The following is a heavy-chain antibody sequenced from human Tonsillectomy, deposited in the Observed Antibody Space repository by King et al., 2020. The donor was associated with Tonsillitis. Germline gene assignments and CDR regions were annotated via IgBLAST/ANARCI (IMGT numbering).Heavy chain of an antibody. CDR3: ARDRYYDSSGYETQDAFDI. CDR1: GGSVSSGDYS. CDR2: IYYSGST. J-gene: IGHJ3*02. Sequence: VQLQESGPGLVKPSQTLSLTCAVSGGSVSSGDYSWSWLRQPPGQGLEWIGYIYYSGSTYYNPSLKSRVTISVDTSKNQFSLKLSSVTAADTAVYYCARDRYYDSSGYETQDAFDIWGQGTMVTVSS. D-gene: IGHD3-22*01. V-gene: IGHV4-30-4*07.